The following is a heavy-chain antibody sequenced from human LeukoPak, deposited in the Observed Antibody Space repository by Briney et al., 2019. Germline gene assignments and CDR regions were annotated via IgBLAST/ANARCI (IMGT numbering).Heavy chain of an antibody. J-gene: IGHJ6*03. CDR3: ARTTMVRGTYYMDV. CDR1: GGSISSGSYY. D-gene: IGHD3-10*01. CDR2: IYTSGST. V-gene: IGHV4-61*02. Sequence: PSETLSLTCTVSGGSISSGSYYWSWIRQPAGKGLEWIGRIYTSGSTNYNPSLKSRVTISVDTSKNQFSLKLSSVTAADTAVYYCARTTMVRGTYYMDVWGKGTTVTVSS.